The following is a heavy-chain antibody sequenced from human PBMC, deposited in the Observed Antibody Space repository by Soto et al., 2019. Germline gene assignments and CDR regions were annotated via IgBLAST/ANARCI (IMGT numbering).Heavy chain of an antibody. CDR3: AREGGGYCSGGSCQPFHY. CDR1: GFTFSDYH. J-gene: IGHJ4*02. V-gene: IGHV3-11*01. D-gene: IGHD2-15*01. Sequence: QVQLVESGGGLVKPGGSLRLSCAASGFTFSDYHMSWIRQAPGKGLEWVSYISSSGGTKYYANSVRGRFTISRDNAKNSLYLQMNSLRAEDTAVYYCAREGGGYCSGGSCQPFHYWGQGTLVTVSS. CDR2: ISSSGGTK.